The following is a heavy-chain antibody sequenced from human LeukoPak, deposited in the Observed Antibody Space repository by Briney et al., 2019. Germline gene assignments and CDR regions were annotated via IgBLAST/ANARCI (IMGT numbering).Heavy chain of an antibody. J-gene: IGHJ4*02. CDR2: ISYDGSNK. D-gene: IGHD4-17*01. CDR1: GFTFSSYG. V-gene: IGHV3-30*03. CDR3: ARASRATSTVTTSED. Sequence: GGSLRLSCAASGFTFSSYGMHWVRQAPGKGLEWVAVISYDGSNKYYADSVKGRFTISRDNSKNTLYLQMNSLRAEDTAVYYCARASRATSTVTTSEDWGQGTLVTVSS.